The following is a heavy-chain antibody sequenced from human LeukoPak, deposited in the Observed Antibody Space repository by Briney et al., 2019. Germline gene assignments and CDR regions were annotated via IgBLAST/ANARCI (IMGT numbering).Heavy chain of an antibody. Sequence: SETLSLTCTVSGGSISSSSYYWGWIRQPPGKGLEWIVSIYDSGSTYYNPSLKSRVTITVDTSKNQFSLKLSSVTAADTAVYYCARHHSNLMDVWGKGTTVTVSS. CDR1: GGSISSSSYY. J-gene: IGHJ6*03. CDR2: IYDSGST. V-gene: IGHV4-39*01. CDR3: ARHHSNLMDV. D-gene: IGHD2/OR15-2a*01.